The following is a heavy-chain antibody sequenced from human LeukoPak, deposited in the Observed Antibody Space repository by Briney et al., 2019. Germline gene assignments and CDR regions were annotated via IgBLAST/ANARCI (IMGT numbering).Heavy chain of an antibody. Sequence: SETLSLTCTVSGGTISSYYWNWIRQPPGKGLEWIGYIHSSGSTKYNPSLKSRVTISVDTSKNQFSLKLSSVPAADRAVYYCARGTMMVGPWGQGTLVTVSS. CDR2: IHSSGST. D-gene: IGHD3-22*01. CDR3: ARGTMMVGP. V-gene: IGHV4-59*08. CDR1: GGTISSYY. J-gene: IGHJ5*02.